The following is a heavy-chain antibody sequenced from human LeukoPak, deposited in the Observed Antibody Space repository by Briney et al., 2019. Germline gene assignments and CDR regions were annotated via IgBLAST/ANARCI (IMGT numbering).Heavy chain of an antibody. CDR1: GFTFSNYW. D-gene: IGHD3-3*01. J-gene: IGHJ4*02. V-gene: IGHV3-7*01. Sequence: PGGSLRLSCAASGFTFSNYWMSWVRRAPGKGLEWVANIKQDGSETYYVDSVRGRFTISRDNAKNSLYLQMNSLRAEDTAVYYCARDFWGAYRVDYFDYWGQGTLVTASS. CDR2: IKQDGSET. CDR3: ARDFWGAYRVDYFDY.